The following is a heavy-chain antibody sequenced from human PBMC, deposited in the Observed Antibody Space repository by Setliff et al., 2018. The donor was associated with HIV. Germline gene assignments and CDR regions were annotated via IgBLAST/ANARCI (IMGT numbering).Heavy chain of an antibody. CDR2: ISDSGGST. D-gene: IGHD3-16*02. CDR1: GFTFSSYM. CDR3: ARELYREWDY. Sequence: GGSLRLSCAASGFTFSSYMMNWVRQAPGKGLEWVSGISDSGGSTYYADSVKGRFTISRDNSKNTLYLQMNSLRAEDTAVYYCARELYREWDYWGQGTLVTVSS. J-gene: IGHJ4*02. V-gene: IGHV3-23*01.